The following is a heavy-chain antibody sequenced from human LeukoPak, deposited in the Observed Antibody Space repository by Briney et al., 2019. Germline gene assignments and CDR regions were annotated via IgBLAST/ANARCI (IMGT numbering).Heavy chain of an antibody. J-gene: IGHJ4*02. Sequence: SVKVSCKASGGTFSSYAISWVRQPPGKGLEWLGGIIPIFGTANYAQKFQGRVTITADESTSTAYMELSSLRSEDTAVYYCARNMGSGYFPFDYWGQGTLVTVSS. CDR2: IIPIFGTA. D-gene: IGHD3-3*01. CDR1: GGTFSSYA. V-gene: IGHV1-69*13. CDR3: ARNMGSGYFPFDY.